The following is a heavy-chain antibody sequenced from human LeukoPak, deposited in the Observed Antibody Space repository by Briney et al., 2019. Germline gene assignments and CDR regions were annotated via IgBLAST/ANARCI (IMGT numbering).Heavy chain of an antibody. CDR3: ARDASYYDSSGYYVDY. CDR1: GFTFSSYS. J-gene: IGHJ4*02. CDR2: ISSSSSYI. D-gene: IGHD3-22*01. V-gene: IGHV3-21*01. Sequence: PGGSLRFSCAASGFTFSSYSMNWVRQAPGKGLEWVSSISSSSSYIYYADSVKGRFTISRDNAKNSLYLQMNSLRAEDTAVYYCARDASYYDSSGYYVDYWGQGTLVTVSS.